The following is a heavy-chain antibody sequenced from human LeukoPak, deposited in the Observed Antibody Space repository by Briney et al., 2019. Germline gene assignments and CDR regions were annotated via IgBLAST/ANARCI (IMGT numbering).Heavy chain of an antibody. CDR1: GGSNSSNSYY. J-gene: IGHJ4*02. V-gene: IGHV4-39*01. CDR2: IYYSGSP. CDR3: ARGARAGYNLEPFDY. D-gene: IGHD5-24*01. Sequence: SETLSLTCTVSGGSNSSNSYYWGWIRQPPGKGLEWIGSIYYSGSPYYNPSLKSRVTISVDTSKNQFSLKVSSVTAADTAVYYCARGARAGYNLEPFDYWGQGTLVTVSS.